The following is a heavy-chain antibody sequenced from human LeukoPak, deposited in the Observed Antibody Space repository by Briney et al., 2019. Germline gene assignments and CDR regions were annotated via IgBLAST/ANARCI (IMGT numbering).Heavy chain of an antibody. CDR2: MTPNSGST. J-gene: IGHJ3*02. CDR3: ARVRGRTMIRNTFDI. V-gene: IGHV1-8*03. Sequence: ASVKVSCKASGYTFTNYDINWVRQATGQGLEWMGWMTPNSGSTGYAQKFQGRVTITRNTSISTAYMELSSLRSEDTAVYYCARVRGRTMIRNTFDIWGQGTMVTVSS. CDR1: GYTFTNYD. D-gene: IGHD3-22*01.